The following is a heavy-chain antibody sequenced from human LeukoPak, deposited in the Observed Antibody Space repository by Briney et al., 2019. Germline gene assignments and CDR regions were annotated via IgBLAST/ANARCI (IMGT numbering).Heavy chain of an antibody. Sequence: GGSLRLSCATSGFSFSSFWMSWVRQAPGKGLEWVANIKKDGSEKYYVDSVKGRFTISRDNVKNSLYLQMNSLRAEDTGVYYCARDLNSLRFLEWLPSYYYYGMDVWGQRTTVTVSS. J-gene: IGHJ6*02. CDR2: IKKDGSEK. CDR3: ARDLNSLRFLEWLPSYYYYGMDV. V-gene: IGHV3-7*03. D-gene: IGHD3-3*01. CDR1: GFSFSSFW.